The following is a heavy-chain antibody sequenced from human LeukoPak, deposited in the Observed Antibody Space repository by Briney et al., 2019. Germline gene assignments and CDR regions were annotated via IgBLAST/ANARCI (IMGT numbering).Heavy chain of an antibody. J-gene: IGHJ6*03. V-gene: IGHV4-59*01. D-gene: IGHD3-10*01. CDR1: GGSISSYY. CDR2: IYYSGST. CDR3: ARGSGVRGVKHYYYYYYMDV. Sequence: SETLSLTCTVSGGSISSYYWSWIRQPPGKGLEWIGYIYYSGSTNYNPSLKSRVTISVDTSKNQFSLKLSSVTAADTAVYYCARGSGVRGVKHYYYYYYMDVWGKGTTVTVSS.